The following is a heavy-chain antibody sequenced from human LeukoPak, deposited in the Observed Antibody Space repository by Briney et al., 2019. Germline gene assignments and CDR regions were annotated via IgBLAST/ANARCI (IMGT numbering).Heavy chain of an antibody. CDR1: GGTFSSYA. CDR2: IIPIFGIA. Sequence: GSSVKVSCKASGGTFSSYAISWVRQAPGQGLEWMGRIIPIFGIANYAQKFQGRVTITADKSTSTAYMELSSLRSEDTAVYYCARGPITAETSLDYWGQGTLVTVSS. D-gene: IGHD1-20*01. CDR3: ARGPITAETSLDY. V-gene: IGHV1-69*04. J-gene: IGHJ4*02.